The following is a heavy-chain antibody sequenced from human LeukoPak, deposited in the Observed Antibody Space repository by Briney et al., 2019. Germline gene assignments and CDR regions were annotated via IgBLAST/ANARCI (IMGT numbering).Heavy chain of an antibody. J-gene: IGHJ6*03. CDR2: MNHSGTT. CDR1: GGAFSYYY. Sequence: PSETLSLTCAVYGGAFSYYYWTWVRQPPGKGLEWVGEMNHSGTTKYNPSLKSRVTISIPTSNNQFSLKLNSVTAADTAVYYCARGEGTLAGRRWPYSFYYHVEVWGKGTTVTVSS. CDR3: ARGEGTLAGRRWPYSFYYHVEV. V-gene: IGHV4-34*01. D-gene: IGHD6-19*01.